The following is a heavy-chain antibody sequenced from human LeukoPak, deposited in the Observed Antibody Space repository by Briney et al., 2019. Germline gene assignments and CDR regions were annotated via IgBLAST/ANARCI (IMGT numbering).Heavy chain of an antibody. V-gene: IGHV3-15*05. D-gene: IGHD3-3*01. CDR3: ARGGITIFGVVIHSDY. Sequence: GGSLRLSCAASGFTFSNAWMSWVRQAPGKGLEWVGHINSKTDGGTTDYAAPVKGRFTMSRDDSKNTLYLQMNSLRAEDTALYYCARGGITIFGVVIHSDYWGQGTLVTVSS. CDR2: INSKTDGGTT. CDR1: GFTFSNAW. J-gene: IGHJ4*02.